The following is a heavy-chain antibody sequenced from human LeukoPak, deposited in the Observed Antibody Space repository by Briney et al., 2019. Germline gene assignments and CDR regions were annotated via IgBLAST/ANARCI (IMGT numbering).Heavy chain of an antibody. D-gene: IGHD2-15*01. J-gene: IGHJ6*03. CDR2: ISSSSSYI. Sequence: GSLRLSCAASGFTFSSYSMNWVRQAPGKGLEWVSSISSSSSYIYYADSVKGRFTISRDNAKNSLYLQMNSLRAEDTAVYYCARDVDYGYCSGGSCYSGSYMDVWGKGTTVTVSS. V-gene: IGHV3-21*01. CDR3: ARDVDYGYCSGGSCYSGSYMDV. CDR1: GFTFSSYS.